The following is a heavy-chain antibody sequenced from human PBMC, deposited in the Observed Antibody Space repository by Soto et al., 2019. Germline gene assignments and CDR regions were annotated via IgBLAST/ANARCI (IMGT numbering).Heavy chain of an antibody. CDR2: ISSGGSTI. CDR3: ASPYYYDTSGYRYAVDY. V-gene: IGHV3-11*01. CDR1: GFSFSDYY. D-gene: IGHD3-22*01. Sequence: QVQLVESGGGLVKPGGSLRLSCAASGFSFSDYYMSWIRQAPGKGLEWVSYISSGGSTIYYADSVKGRFTISRDNAKNSLYLQMNSLIAEDTAVYYCASPYYYDTSGYRYAVDYWGQGTLVTVSS. J-gene: IGHJ4*02.